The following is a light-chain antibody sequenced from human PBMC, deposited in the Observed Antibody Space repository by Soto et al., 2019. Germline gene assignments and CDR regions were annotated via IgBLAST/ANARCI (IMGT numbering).Light chain of an antibody. Sequence: EVVLTQSPATLSLSPGESATLSCRASQSVRSYLAWYQQKPGQAPRLLIYGASNRATGIPARFSGSGSGTDFTLTISSLEPEDFAVYYCQQRRNWRLSFGGGTKVEIK. J-gene: IGKJ4*01. CDR3: QQRRNWRLS. CDR1: QSVRSY. V-gene: IGKV3-11*01. CDR2: GAS.